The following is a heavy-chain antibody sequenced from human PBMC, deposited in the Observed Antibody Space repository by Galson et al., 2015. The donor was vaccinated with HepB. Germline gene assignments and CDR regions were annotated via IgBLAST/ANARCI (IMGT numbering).Heavy chain of an antibody. Sequence: SVKVSCKASGYTFTGYYMHWVRQAPGQGLEWMGWVNPNSGGTNYAQKFQGRVTMTRDTSIGTAYMELSRLRSDDTAVYYCARDQEQQLVPYYYYYGMDVWGQGTTVTVSS. D-gene: IGHD6-13*01. J-gene: IGHJ6*02. CDR2: VNPNSGGT. V-gene: IGHV1-2*02. CDR3: ARDQEQQLVPYYYYYGMDV. CDR1: GYTFTGYY.